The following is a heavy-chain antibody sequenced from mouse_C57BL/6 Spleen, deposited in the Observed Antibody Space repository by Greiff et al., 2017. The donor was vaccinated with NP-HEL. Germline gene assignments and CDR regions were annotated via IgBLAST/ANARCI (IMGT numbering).Heavy chain of an antibody. V-gene: IGHV1-22*01. J-gene: IGHJ4*01. CDR1: GYTFTDYN. CDR3: AREQLRLSYYYAMDY. Sequence: VQLKESGPELVKPGASVKMSCKASGYTFTDYNMHWVKQSHGKSLEWIGYINPNNGGTSYNQKFKGKATLTVNKSSSTAYMELRSLTSEDSAVYYCAREQLRLSYYYAMDYWGQGTSVTVSS. D-gene: IGHD3-2*02. CDR2: INPNNGGT.